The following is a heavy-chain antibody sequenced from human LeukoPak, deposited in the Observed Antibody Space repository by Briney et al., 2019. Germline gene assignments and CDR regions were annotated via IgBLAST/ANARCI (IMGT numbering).Heavy chain of an antibody. J-gene: IGHJ4*02. CDR3: XXXXXFXSGYYDY. Sequence: GGSLRLSCAASGFTFSSYWMSWVRQAPGKGLEWVANIKQDGSEKYYVDSVKGRFTISRDNAKNSLYLQMNSLRAEDTAVYYXXXXXXFXSGYYDYWGQGTLVTVSS. D-gene: IGHD3-3*01. CDR2: IKQDGSEK. V-gene: IGHV3-7*01. CDR1: GFTFSSYW.